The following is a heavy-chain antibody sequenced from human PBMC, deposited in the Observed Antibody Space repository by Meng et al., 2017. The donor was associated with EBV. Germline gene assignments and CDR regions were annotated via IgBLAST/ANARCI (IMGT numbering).Heavy chain of an antibody. CDR1: GGSFSGYY. Sequence: QVQLQQWGAGLLKPSGTLSLTWAVYGGSFSGYYWSWIRQPPGKGLEWIGEINHSGSTNYNPSLKSRVTISVDTSKNQFSLKLSSVTAADTAVYYCAGSYGGVLNYWGQGTLVTVSS. V-gene: IGHV4-34*01. CDR2: INHSGST. D-gene: IGHD4-23*01. CDR3: AGSYGGVLNY. J-gene: IGHJ4*02.